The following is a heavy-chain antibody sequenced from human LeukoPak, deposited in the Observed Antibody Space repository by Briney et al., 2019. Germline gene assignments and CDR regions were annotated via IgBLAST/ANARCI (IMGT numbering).Heavy chain of an antibody. CDR2: IGWDGGST. D-gene: IGHD6-6*01. Sequence: GGSLRLSCAASGFTFDDYTMHWVRQAPGKGLEWVSLIGWDGGSTYYADSVKGRFTISRDNSKNSLYLQMNSLRTEDTALYYCAKDSAAGSSSLDYWGQGTLVTLSS. CDR3: AKDSAAGSSSLDY. V-gene: IGHV3-43*01. CDR1: GFTFDDYT. J-gene: IGHJ4*02.